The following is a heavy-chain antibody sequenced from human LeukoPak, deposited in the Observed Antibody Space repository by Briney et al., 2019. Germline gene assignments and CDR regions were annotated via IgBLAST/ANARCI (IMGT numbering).Heavy chain of an antibody. D-gene: IGHD3-10*01. CDR1: GDSVSSNSAA. J-gene: IGHJ3*02. CDR3: ARSQSITMVRGVIPDAFDI. Sequence: SQTLSLTCAISGDSVSSNSAAWNWIRQSPSRGLEWLGRTYYRSKWYNDYAVSVKSRITINPDTSKNQFSLQLNSVTPEDTAVYYCARSQSITMVRGVIPDAFDIWGQGTMVTVSS. CDR2: TYYRSKWYN. V-gene: IGHV6-1*01.